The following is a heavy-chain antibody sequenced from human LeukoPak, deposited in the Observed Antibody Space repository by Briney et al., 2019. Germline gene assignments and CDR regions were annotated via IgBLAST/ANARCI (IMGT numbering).Heavy chain of an antibody. CDR1: GFTFSGSA. J-gene: IGHJ6*02. D-gene: IGHD7-27*01. CDR3: TRRAGDYPDYYYGMDV. V-gene: IGHV3-73*01. Sequence: GGSLRLSCAASGFTFSGSAMHWVRQASGKGLEWVGRIRSKANSYATAYAASVKGRFTISRDDSKNTAYLQMNSLKTEDTAVYYCTRRAGDYPDYYYGMDVWGQGTTVTVSS. CDR2: IRSKANSYAT.